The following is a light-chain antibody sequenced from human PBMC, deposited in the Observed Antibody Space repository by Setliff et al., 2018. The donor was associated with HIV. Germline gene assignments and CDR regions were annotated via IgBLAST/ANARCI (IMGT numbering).Light chain of an antibody. CDR3: SSYAGSNNV. CDR2: EVS. J-gene: IGLJ1*01. CDR1: SSDVGGYNY. V-gene: IGLV2-8*01. Sequence: QSVLTQPPSASGSPGQSVTISCTGTSSDVGGYNYVSWYQQHPGKAPKLMIYEVSKRPSGVPDRFSGSKSGNTASLPVSGLQAEDEADYYCSSYAGSNNVLGTGTKVTVL.